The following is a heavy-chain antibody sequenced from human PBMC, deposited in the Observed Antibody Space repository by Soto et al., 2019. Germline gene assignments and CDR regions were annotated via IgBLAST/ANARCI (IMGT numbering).Heavy chain of an antibody. V-gene: IGHV3-21*01. D-gene: IGHD3-22*01. J-gene: IGHJ5*02. CDR3: ARGLYYYDSSAYYSP. CDR2: ISSSSSYI. CDR1: GFTFSSYS. Sequence: EVQLVESGGGLVKPWGSLRLSCAASGFTFSSYSMNWVRQAPGKGLEWVSSISSSSSYIYYADSVKGRFTISRDNAKNSLYLQMNSLRAEDTAVYYCARGLYYYDSSAYYSPWGQGTLVTVSS.